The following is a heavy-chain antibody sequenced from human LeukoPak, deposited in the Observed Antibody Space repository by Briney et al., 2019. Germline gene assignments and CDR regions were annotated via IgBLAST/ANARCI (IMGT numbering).Heavy chain of an antibody. CDR1: GFTFSYCA. CDR3: AKGGGSGSYRSWYYGMDV. Sequence: GGSLRLSCAASGFTFSYCAMSWVRQAPGKGLEWVSAISGSGGSTYYADSVKGRFTISRDNSKNTLYLQMNSLRAEDTAVYYCAKGGGSGSYRSWYYGMDVWGQGTTVTVSS. J-gene: IGHJ6*02. CDR2: ISGSGGST. V-gene: IGHV3-23*01. D-gene: IGHD3-10*01.